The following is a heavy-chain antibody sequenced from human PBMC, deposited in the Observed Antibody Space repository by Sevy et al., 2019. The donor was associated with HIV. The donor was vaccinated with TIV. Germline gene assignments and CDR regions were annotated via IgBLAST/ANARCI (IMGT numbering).Heavy chain of an antibody. J-gene: IGHJ6*02. CDR3: ARPDSLHYYATDV. CDR2: IYYTGST. V-gene: IGHV4-39*01. CDR1: GGSIGSSSYY. Sequence: SETLSLTCTVSGGSIGSSSYYWGWVRQPPGKGLEYIGSIYYTGSTSYNPSLKSRVTISVDRSKNQISLKLTSVTAADTALYFCARPDSLHYYATDVWGQGTTVTVSS. D-gene: IGHD2-15*01.